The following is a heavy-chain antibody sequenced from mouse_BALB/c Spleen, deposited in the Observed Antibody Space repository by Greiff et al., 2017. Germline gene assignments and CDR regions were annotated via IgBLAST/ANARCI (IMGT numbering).Heavy chain of an antibody. CDR1: GFTFSSFG. CDR2: ISSGSSTI. Sequence: QLVESGGGLVQPGGSRKLSCAASGFTFSSFGMHWVRQAPEKGLEWVAYISSGSSTIYYADTVKGRFPISRDNPKNTLFLQMTSLRSEDTAMYYCARGDGMEYFDVWGAGTTVTVSS. J-gene: IGHJ1*01. D-gene: IGHD2-3*01. CDR3: ARGDGMEYFDV. V-gene: IGHV5-17*02.